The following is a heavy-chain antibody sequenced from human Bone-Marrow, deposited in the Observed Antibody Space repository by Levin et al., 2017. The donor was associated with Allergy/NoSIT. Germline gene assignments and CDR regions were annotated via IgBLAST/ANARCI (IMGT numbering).Heavy chain of an antibody. CDR2: INPNSGDT. Sequence: ASVKVSCKASGYTFSGYYIHWVRQAPGQGLEWMGRINPNSGDTDYAQKFQGRVTMTRDTSINTAYMDLSSLRSDDTAVYYCSTGSTEYYFDDYMDVWGIGTSVTVSS. V-gene: IGHV1-2*06. J-gene: IGHJ6*03. CDR1: GYTFSGYY. CDR3: STGSTEYYFDDYMDV. D-gene: IGHD2-2*01.